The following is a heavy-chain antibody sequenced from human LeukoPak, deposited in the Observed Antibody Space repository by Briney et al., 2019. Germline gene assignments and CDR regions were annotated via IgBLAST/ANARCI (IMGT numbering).Heavy chain of an antibody. V-gene: IGHV3-21*01. J-gene: IGHJ4*02. CDR3: ARDPDYYDSRVVDF. Sequence: PGGSLRLSCVASGFPFSSVGMNWVRQAPGKGLEWVSYISSDPSHTYYADSVRGRFTISRDNAKHSLYLQMDNLRTEDTAKYYCARDPDYYDSRVVDFWGQGTRVTVSS. CDR1: GFPFSSVG. D-gene: IGHD3-22*01. CDR2: ISSDPSHT.